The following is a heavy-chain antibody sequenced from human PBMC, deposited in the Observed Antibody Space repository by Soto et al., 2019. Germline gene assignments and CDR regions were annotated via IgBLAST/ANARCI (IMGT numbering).Heavy chain of an antibody. CDR2: INHSGST. CDR3: AISTLEWLLSD. J-gene: IGHJ4*02. D-gene: IGHD3-3*01. Sequence: QVQLQQWGAGLLKPSETLSLTCAVYGGSFSGYYWSWIRQPPGKGLEWIGEINHSGSTNYNPSLKSRVTISVDTSKNQFSLKLSSVTAADTAVYYCAISTLEWLLSDWGQGTLVTVSS. V-gene: IGHV4-34*01. CDR1: GGSFSGYY.